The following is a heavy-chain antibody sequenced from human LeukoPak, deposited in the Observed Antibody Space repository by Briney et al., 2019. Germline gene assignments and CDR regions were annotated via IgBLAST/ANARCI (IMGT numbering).Heavy chain of an antibody. J-gene: IGHJ4*02. V-gene: IGHV6-1*01. Sequence: SHTLSLTFAISGDSVSSNSATWNWIRQSPSRGLQWLGRTYYRTKWYKDYAVSVKSRITINPDTSKHQFSLQLNSVTPEDTAVYYCARGSGNYWSFFHWGPGTLVTVSS. CDR2: TYYRTKWYK. CDR1: GDSVSSNSAT. CDR3: ARGSGNYWSFFH. D-gene: IGHD1-26*01.